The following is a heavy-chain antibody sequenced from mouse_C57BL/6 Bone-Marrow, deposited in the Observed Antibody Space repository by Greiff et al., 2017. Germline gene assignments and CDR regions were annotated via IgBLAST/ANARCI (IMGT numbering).Heavy chain of an antibody. CDR2: INPGSGGT. CDR3: ARMVKGY. D-gene: IGHD2-2*01. Sequence: VQLQESGAELVRPGTSVKVSCKASGYAFTNYLIEWVKQRPGQGLEWIGVINPGSGGTNYNEKFKGKATLTADKSSSTAYMQLSSLTSEDSAVYYCARMVKGYWGQGTTLTVSS. V-gene: IGHV1-54*01. J-gene: IGHJ2*01. CDR1: GYAFTNYL.